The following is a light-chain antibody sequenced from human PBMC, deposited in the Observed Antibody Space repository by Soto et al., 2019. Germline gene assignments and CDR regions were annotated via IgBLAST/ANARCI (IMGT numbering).Light chain of an antibody. J-gene: IGKJ5*01. CDR1: QGISSY. V-gene: IGKV1-9*01. CDR2: ASS. Sequence: DLPLTQSPSFLSASIGDRVTITCRASQGISSYLAWYQQTRGRAPKLLIYASSTLQSGVPSRFSGSGSGTEFTLTISSLQPDDFATYYCQQVNTFPVTFGQGTRLDI. CDR3: QQVNTFPVT.